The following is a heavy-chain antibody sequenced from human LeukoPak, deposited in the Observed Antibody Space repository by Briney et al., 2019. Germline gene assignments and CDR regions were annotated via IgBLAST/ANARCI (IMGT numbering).Heavy chain of an antibody. Sequence: GGSLRLSCAASGFTFRSYAMSWVRQAPGKGLEWVSAISGSGGSTYYADSVKGRFTISRDNSKNTLYLQMNSLRAEDTAVYYCAKGTGWRLCLDYWGQGTLVTVSS. V-gene: IGHV3-23*01. CDR2: ISGSGGST. CDR3: AKGTGWRLCLDY. CDR1: GFTFRSYA. J-gene: IGHJ4*02. D-gene: IGHD2-2*01.